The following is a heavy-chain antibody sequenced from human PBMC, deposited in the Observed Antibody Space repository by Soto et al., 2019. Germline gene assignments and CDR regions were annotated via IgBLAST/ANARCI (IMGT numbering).Heavy chain of an antibody. Sequence: SVKVSCKASGGTFSSYAISWVRQAPGQGLEWMGGIIPIFGTANYAQKFQVRVTMTTDTSTSTAYMELRSLRSDDTAVYYCARDEVAVAGTPDYWGQGTLVTVSS. CDR3: ARDEVAVAGTPDY. D-gene: IGHD6-19*01. J-gene: IGHJ4*02. CDR1: GGTFSSYA. CDR2: IIPIFGTA. V-gene: IGHV1-69*05.